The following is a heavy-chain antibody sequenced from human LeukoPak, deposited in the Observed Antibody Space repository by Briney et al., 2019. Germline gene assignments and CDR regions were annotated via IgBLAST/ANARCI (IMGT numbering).Heavy chain of an antibody. CDR2: ISWNSGSI. J-gene: IGHJ3*02. D-gene: IGHD3-22*01. Sequence: GRSLRLSCAASGFTFDDYAMHWVRQAPGKGLEWVSGISWNSGSIGYADSVKGRFTISRDNAKNSLYLQMNSLRAEDTALYYCAKVAKDSSGYYYDDAFDIWGQGTMVTVSS. CDR1: GFTFDDYA. CDR3: AKVAKDSSGYYYDDAFDI. V-gene: IGHV3-9*01.